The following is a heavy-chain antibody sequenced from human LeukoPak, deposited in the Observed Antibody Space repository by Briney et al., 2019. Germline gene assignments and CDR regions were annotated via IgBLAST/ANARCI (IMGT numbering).Heavy chain of an antibody. V-gene: IGHV3-7*05. CDR2: IIQDGSEK. CDR1: GFTFSSFW. Sequence: GGSLRLSCVASGFTFSSFWMSWVRQAPGKGLEWVAKIIQDGSEKYYVDSVKGRFTISRDNAKNSLYLQMNSLRAEDTAVYYCARDSPGIMNFGVVTPKGGQGTLVTVSS. CDR3: ARDSPGIMNFGVVTPK. J-gene: IGHJ4*02. D-gene: IGHD3-3*01.